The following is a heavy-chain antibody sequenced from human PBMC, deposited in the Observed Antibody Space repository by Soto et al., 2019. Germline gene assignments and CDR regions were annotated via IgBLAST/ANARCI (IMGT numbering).Heavy chain of an antibody. CDR3: AKDQYSSGWLAFDY. CDR2: ISYDGSNK. J-gene: IGHJ4*02. Sequence: HPGGSLRLSCAASGFTFSSYGMHWVRQAPGKGLEWVAVISYDGSNKYYADSVKGRFTISRDNSKNTLYLQMNSLRAEDTAVYYCAKDQYSSGWLAFDYWGQGTLVTVSS. D-gene: IGHD6-19*01. CDR1: GFTFSSYG. V-gene: IGHV3-30*18.